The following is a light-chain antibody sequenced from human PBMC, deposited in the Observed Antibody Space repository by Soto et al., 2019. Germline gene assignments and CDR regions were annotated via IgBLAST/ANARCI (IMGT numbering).Light chain of an antibody. V-gene: IGLV2-14*03. CDR2: DVS. CDR3: SSYTISSTLSTYV. J-gene: IGLJ1*01. CDR1: SSDVGGYNY. Sequence: QSVLTQPASVSGSPGQSITISCTGTSSDVGGYNYVSWYQHHPGKAPKLMIYDVSNRPSGVSNRFSGSKSGNTASLIISGLQAEDDADYYCSSYTISSTLSTYVFGTGTQLTVL.